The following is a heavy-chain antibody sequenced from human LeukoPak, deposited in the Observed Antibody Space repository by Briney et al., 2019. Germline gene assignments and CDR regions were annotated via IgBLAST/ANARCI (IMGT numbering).Heavy chain of an antibody. CDR3: ARLMSQTYYYDSSGYHFKDY. CDR2: IYYSGST. D-gene: IGHD3-22*01. J-gene: IGHJ4*02. V-gene: IGHV4-39*01. CDR1: GGSISSSSYY. Sequence: SETLSLTCTVSGGSISSSSYYWGWSRQPPGKGLEWIGSIYYSGSTYYNPSLKSRVTISVDTSKNQFSLKLSSVTAADTAVYYCARLMSQTYYYDSSGYHFKDYWGQGTLVTVSS.